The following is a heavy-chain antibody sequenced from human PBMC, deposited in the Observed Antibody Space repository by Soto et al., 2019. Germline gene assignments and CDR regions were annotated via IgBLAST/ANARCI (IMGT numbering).Heavy chain of an antibody. V-gene: IGHV3-23*01. CDR2: ISGSGGST. CDR3: AKDGTYYDFWSGYVFYFDY. J-gene: IGHJ4*02. D-gene: IGHD3-3*01. Sequence: EVQLLESGGGLVQPGGSLRLSCAASGFTFSSYAMSWVRQAPGKGLEWVSAISGSGGSTYYADSVKGRFTISRDNSKNTLYLQMNSLRAEDTAVYYCAKDGTYYDFWSGYVFYFDYWGQGTLVTVSS. CDR1: GFTFSSYA.